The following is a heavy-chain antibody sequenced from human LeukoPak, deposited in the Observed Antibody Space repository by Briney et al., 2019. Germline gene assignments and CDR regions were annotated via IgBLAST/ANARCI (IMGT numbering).Heavy chain of an antibody. J-gene: IGHJ4*02. CDR1: GGSISNYY. CDR2: TSYSGST. CDR3: ARHSTGVPGRPNDY. Sequence: SETLSLTCTVSGGSISNYYWSWIRQPPGKGLEWIAYTSYSGSTTYNPSLKSQVTISVDTSKNQFSLSLTSVTAADTAVYYCARHSTGVPGRPNDYWGQGTLVTVSS. V-gene: IGHV4-59*08. D-gene: IGHD6-6*01.